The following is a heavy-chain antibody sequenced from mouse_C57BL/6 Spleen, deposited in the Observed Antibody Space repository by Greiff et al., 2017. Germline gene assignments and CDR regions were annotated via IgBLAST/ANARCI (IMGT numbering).Heavy chain of an antibody. Sequence: EVHLVESGGGLVQPGGSLKLSCAASGFTFSDYYMYWVRQTPEKRLEWVAYISNGCGSTYYPDTVKGRFTISRDNAKNTLYLQMSRLKSEDTAMYYCARGRVLLLRFDYYAMDYWGQGTSVTVSS. CDR3: ARGRVLLLRFDYYAMDY. D-gene: IGHD1-1*01. J-gene: IGHJ4*01. V-gene: IGHV5-12*01. CDR2: ISNGCGST. CDR1: GFTFSDYY.